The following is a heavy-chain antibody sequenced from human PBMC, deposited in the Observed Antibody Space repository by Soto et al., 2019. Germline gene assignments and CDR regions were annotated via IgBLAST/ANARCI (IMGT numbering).Heavy chain of an antibody. V-gene: IGHV1-2*04. CDR3: ARGLTRASSGWNFDY. CDR1: GATLDSCINCG. D-gene: IGHD6-19*01. CDR2: INPNSGGT. Sequence: GASVKVSCKASGATLDSCINCGITWVRRAPGQGLEWMGWINPNSGGTNYAQKFQGWVTMTRDTSISTAYMELSRLRSDDTAVYYCARGLTRASSGWNFDYWGQGTLVTVSS. J-gene: IGHJ4*02.